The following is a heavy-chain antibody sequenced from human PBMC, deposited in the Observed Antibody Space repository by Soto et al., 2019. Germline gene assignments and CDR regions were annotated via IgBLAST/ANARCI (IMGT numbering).Heavy chain of an antibody. J-gene: IGHJ5*02. CDR3: ARGEIYGDANNWFDP. V-gene: IGHV3-30-3*01. CDR1: GFTFSSYA. Sequence: GGSLRLSCAASGFTFSSYAMHWVRQAPGKGLEWVAVISYDGSNKYYADSVKGRFTISRDNSKNTLYLQMNSLRAEDTVVYYCARGEIYGDANNWFDPWGQGTLVTVSS. CDR2: ISYDGSNK. D-gene: IGHD4-17*01.